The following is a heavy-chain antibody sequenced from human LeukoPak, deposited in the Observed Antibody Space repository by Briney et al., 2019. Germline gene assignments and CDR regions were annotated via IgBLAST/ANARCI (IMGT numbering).Heavy chain of an antibody. CDR2: IKQDGSEK. J-gene: IGHJ4*02. CDR1: GFTFSSYW. CDR3: ARTAGYSSSWYLDY. Sequence: PGGSLRLSCAASGFTFSSYWMSWVRQAPGKGLKWVANIKQDGSEKYYVDSVKGRFTISRDNAKNSLYLQMNSLRAEDTAVYYCARTAGYSSSWYLDYWGQGTLVTVSS. V-gene: IGHV3-7*01. D-gene: IGHD6-13*01.